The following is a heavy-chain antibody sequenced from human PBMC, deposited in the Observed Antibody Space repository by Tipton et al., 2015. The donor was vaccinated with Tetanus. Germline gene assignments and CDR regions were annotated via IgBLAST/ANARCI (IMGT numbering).Heavy chain of an antibody. Sequence: LVKPTETLSLTCAISGDSVSSNSAAWNWIRQSPSRGLEWLGRTYYRFKWYNDYAVSVKSRITINPDTFKNQFSLQLNSVTPEDTAVYYCARDRQQLVRDGGYAFDIWGQGTMVTVSS. CDR3: ARDRQQLVRDGGYAFDI. J-gene: IGHJ3*02. CDR1: GDSVSSNSAA. D-gene: IGHD6-13*01. V-gene: IGHV6-1*01. CDR2: TYYRFKWYN.